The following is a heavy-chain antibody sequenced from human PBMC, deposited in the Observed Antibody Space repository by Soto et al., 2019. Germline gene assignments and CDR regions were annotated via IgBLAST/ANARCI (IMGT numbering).Heavy chain of an antibody. V-gene: IGHV4-59*01. J-gene: IGHJ3*02. D-gene: IGHD3-22*01. CDR1: GGSISSYY. Sequence: SETLSLTCTVSGGSISSYYWSWIRQPPGRGLEWIGYIYYSGSTNYNPSLKSRVTISVDTSKNQFSLKLSSVTAADTAVFYCARVPRRDSSGYFPFDIWGQGTMVTVSS. CDR2: IYYSGST. CDR3: ARVPRRDSSGYFPFDI.